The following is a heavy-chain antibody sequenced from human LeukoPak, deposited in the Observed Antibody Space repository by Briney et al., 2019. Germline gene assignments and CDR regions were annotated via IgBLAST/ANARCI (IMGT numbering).Heavy chain of an antibody. J-gene: IGHJ4*02. CDR1: GFTFSSYA. CDR3: ARGYYGFNYLFDY. Sequence: GGSLRLSCAASGFTFSSYAMHWVRQAPGKGLEWVAVISYDGSNKYYADSVKGRFTISRDNSKNTLYLQMNSLRAEDTAVYYCARGYYGFNYLFDYWGQGTLVTVSS. V-gene: IGHV3-30*04. D-gene: IGHD5-24*01. CDR2: ISYDGSNK.